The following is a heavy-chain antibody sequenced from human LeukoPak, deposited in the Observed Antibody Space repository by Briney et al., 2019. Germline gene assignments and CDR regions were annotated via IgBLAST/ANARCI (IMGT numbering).Heavy chain of an antibody. Sequence: SKTLSLTCSVSGDSVRNRLYYWGWVRQTPGEGLEWIGSMYYTGTSYYNPSLRSRVTISVDTSKNHFSLRLTALTATDTAIYYCAAYGSAAFFDNWGQGTLVTVSS. CDR1: GDSVRNRLYY. V-gene: IGHV4-39*02. D-gene: IGHD4-17*01. CDR2: MYYTGTS. CDR3: AAYGSAAFFDN. J-gene: IGHJ4*02.